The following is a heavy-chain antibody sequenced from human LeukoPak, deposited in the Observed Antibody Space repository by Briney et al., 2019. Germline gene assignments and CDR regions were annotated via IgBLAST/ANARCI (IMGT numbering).Heavy chain of an antibody. CDR1: GFTFSSYE. Sequence: GSLRLSCAASGFTFSSYEMNWVRQPPGKGLEWIGCFSYSGSTDYNPSLKSRVTISADTSKNQLSLRLNSATAADTAVYFCAREGRGISGYAFNWGQGTLVTVSS. D-gene: IGHD5-12*01. J-gene: IGHJ4*02. CDR2: FSYSGST. V-gene: IGHV4-59*01. CDR3: AREGRGISGYAFN.